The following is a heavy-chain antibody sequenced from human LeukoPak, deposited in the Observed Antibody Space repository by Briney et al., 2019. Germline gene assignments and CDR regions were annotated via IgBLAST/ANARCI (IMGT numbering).Heavy chain of an antibody. CDR1: GFTFTNYG. Sequence: GASVMVSCKASGFTFTNYGISWVRQGPGQGLEWMSWISANNGEIRYAQKFQGRVIMTTDTSTTTAYMELTSLRSDDTAVYYCARVPPSGHQVFGSDYWGQGTQVTVSS. CDR2: ISANNGEI. V-gene: IGHV1-18*04. CDR3: ARVPPSGHQVFGSDY. J-gene: IGHJ4*02. D-gene: IGHD3-3*01.